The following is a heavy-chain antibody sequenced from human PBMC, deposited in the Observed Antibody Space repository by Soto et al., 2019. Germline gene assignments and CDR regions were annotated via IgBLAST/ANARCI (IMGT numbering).Heavy chain of an antibody. V-gene: IGHV1-69*01. CDR3: ASKVGVTTVGTRLGCYGMDV. CDR2: TIPIFGTA. J-gene: IGHJ6*02. Sequence: QVQLVQSGAEVKKPGSSVKVSCKASGGTFSSYAISWVRQAPGQGLEWMGGTIPIFGTANYAQKIQGRVAITADESTRAAYMERSSLRPEDTGGYCCASKVGVTTVGTRLGCYGMDVWGQVSTVTVS. CDR1: GGTFSSYA. D-gene: IGHD4-17*01.